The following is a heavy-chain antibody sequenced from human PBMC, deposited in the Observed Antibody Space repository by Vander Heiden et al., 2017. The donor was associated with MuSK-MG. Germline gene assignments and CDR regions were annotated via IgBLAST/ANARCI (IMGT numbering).Heavy chain of an antibody. CDR1: GGSISNDY. J-gene: IGHJ6*02. D-gene: IGHD1-26*01. Sequence: QVELQESGPGLVEPSEPLPLTCPVSGGSISNDYLAWIRQPPGKGLEWIGNIQFGWSANYNPSLKSRVSISADTSKNQFSLRLTSVTAADTAIYYCARERIRGFSSGFVGHHDGLDVWGQGTTVTVSS. CDR3: ARERIRGFSSGFVGHHDGLDV. CDR2: IQFGWSA. V-gene: IGHV4-59*01.